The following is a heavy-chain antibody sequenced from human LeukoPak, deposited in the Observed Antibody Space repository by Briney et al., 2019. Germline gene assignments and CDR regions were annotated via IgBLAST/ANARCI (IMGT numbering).Heavy chain of an antibody. D-gene: IGHD3-16*02. J-gene: IGHJ4*02. CDR3: ATNAKRDNYHYTFNL. Sequence: QSGGSLRLSCAASGFTFSSYWMHWVRQAPGKGLVWVSRINSDGSSKNYADSVKGRLTISRDNAKNTLYLQMNSLRAEDTAVYYCATNAKRDNYHYTFNLWGQGTLVIVSS. V-gene: IGHV3-74*01. CDR1: GFTFSSYW. CDR2: INSDGSSK.